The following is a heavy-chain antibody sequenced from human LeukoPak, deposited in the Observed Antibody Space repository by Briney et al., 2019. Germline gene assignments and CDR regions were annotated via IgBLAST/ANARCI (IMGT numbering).Heavy chain of an antibody. D-gene: IGHD3-9*01. CDR3: ARVLGQKQLDPYFDW. CDR2: LYPDGTA. Sequence: PGGSLRLSCAASGFTVSDNYMSWVRQAPGKGLEWLSVLYPDGTAYYADSVKGRLTISRDNSKDTLYLQVNSLRVEDTAVYHCARVLGQKQLDPYFDWWGQGTLVTVSS. J-gene: IGHJ1*01. CDR1: GFTVSDNY. V-gene: IGHV3-53*01.